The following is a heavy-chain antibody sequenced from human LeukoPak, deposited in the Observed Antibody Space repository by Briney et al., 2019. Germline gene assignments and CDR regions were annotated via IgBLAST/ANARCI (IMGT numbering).Heavy chain of an antibody. J-gene: IGHJ6*02. Sequence: PGGSLRLSCAAYGFTFSSHSMNWVRQAPGKGLEWVSYISSSSSTIYYADSVKGRFTISRDNAKNSLYLQMNSLRAEDTAVYYCARDAEQQLGDYCYYGMDVCGQGTTVTVSS. CDR2: ISSSSSTI. V-gene: IGHV3-48*04. D-gene: IGHD6-13*01. CDR3: ARDAEQQLGDYCYYGMDV. CDR1: GFTFSSHS.